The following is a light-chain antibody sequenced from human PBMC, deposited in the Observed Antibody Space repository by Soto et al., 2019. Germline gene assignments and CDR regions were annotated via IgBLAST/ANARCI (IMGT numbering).Light chain of an antibody. CDR1: QDISTS. J-gene: IGKJ2*03. CDR2: PAS. Sequence: DIQMTQSPSTLSASVGNRVTVSCRASQDISTSLAWFQQKAGKVPQLLVYPASTLQDGVPSRFSGSGSGTYFTLTINNLQAEDFANYYCQHLRTYPFSFGQG. CDR3: QHLRTYPFS. V-gene: IGKV1-9*01.